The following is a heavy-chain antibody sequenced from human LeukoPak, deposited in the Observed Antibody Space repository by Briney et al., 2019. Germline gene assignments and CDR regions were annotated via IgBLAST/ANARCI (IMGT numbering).Heavy chain of an antibody. D-gene: IGHD3-16*01. V-gene: IGHV3-21*01. Sequence: GGSLRLSCAASGFTFSSYSMNWVRQAPGKGLEWVSSISSSSSYIYYADSVKGRFTISRDNAKNSLYPQMNSLRAEDTAVYYCARDGMGGYFDYWGQGALVTVSS. CDR1: GFTFSSYS. J-gene: IGHJ4*02. CDR2: ISSSSSYI. CDR3: ARDGMGGYFDY.